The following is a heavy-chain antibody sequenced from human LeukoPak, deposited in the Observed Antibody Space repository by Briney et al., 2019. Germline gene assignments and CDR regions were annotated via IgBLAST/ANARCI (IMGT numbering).Heavy chain of an antibody. V-gene: IGHV3-74*01. CDR2: INSDGSST. CDR1: GFTFSSYW. CDR3: ARDNLPAH. J-gene: IGHJ4*02. Sequence: GGSLRLSCAASGFTFSSYWMHWVRQAPGKGLVGVSRINSDGSSTSYADSVKGRFTISRDNAKNTLYLQMNSLRAEDTAVYYCARDNLPAHWGQGTLVTVSS.